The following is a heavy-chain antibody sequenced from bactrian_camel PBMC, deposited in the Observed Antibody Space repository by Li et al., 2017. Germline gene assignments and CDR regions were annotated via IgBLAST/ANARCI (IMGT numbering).Heavy chain of an antibody. Sequence: HVQLVESGGGSVQPGGSLRLSCAASGFMFSSHYMSWVRQAPGKGLEWVGSIDRDGSWVLYADSVKGRFTMSRDNMKNTVDLQISSLKSEDTAQYYCATPPSSVSWIVDFGYWGQGTQVTVS. CDR1: GFMFSSHY. CDR3: ATPPSSVSWIVDFGY. CDR2: IDRDGSWV. V-gene: IGHV3-2*01. J-gene: IGHJ6*01. D-gene: IGHD1*01.